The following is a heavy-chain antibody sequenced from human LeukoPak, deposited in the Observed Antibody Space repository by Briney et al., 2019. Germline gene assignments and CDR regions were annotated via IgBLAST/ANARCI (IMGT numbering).Heavy chain of an antibody. CDR1: GFTFSDYY. CDR2: ISSSGSTI. V-gene: IGHV3-11*01. Sequence: GGSLRLSCAASGFTFSDYYMSWIRQAPGKGLEWVSYISSSGSTIYYADSVKGRFTISRDNAKNSLYLQMNSLRAEDTAVYYCARDYYDSSGYYHYYYYYMDVWGKGTTVTVSS. J-gene: IGHJ6*03. CDR3: ARDYYDSSGYYHYYYYYMDV. D-gene: IGHD3-22*01.